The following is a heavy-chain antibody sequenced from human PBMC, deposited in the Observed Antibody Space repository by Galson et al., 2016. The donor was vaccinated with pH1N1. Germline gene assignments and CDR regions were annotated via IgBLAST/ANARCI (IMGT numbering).Heavy chain of an antibody. V-gene: IGHV3-30-3*01. CDR2: ISYDGNKK. Sequence: SLRLSCAASGFTFNTYAMHWVRQAPGKGLEWVAFISYDGNKKDFADSVKGRFTISRDNSKKTVFLQVNSLRAEDTAVYYCARPTAIFVVFIPFAPFDILCQGTMVTVSS. J-gene: IGHJ3*02. D-gene: IGHD3-3*01. CDR3: ARPTAIFVVFIPFAPFDI. CDR1: GFTFNTYA.